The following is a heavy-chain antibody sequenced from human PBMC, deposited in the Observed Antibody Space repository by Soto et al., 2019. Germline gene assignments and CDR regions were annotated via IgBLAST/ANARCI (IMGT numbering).Heavy chain of an antibody. V-gene: IGHV4-59*01. CDR2: IYYSGST. J-gene: IGHJ4*02. CDR3: ARWDVGAHPAFDY. D-gene: IGHD1-26*01. Sequence: SETLSLTCTVSGGSISSYYWSWIRQPPGKGLEWIGYIYYSGSTNYNPSLKSRVTISVDTSKNQFSLKLSSVTAADTAVYYCARWDVGAHPAFDYWGQGTLVTVSS. CDR1: GGSISSYY.